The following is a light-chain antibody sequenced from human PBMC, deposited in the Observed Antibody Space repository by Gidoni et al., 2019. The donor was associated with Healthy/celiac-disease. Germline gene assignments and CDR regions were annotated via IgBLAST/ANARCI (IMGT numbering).Light chain of an antibody. CDR1: QSFLYSSNNKNY. CDR3: QQYYSTLTWT. V-gene: IGKV4-1*01. J-gene: IGKJ1*01. CDR2: WAS. Sequence: DIVMTQSPASLAVSLGERATINCKSSQSFLYSSNNKNYLAWYQQKPGQPPKLLIYWASTRESGVPDRFSGSGSGTDFTLTISSLQAEDVAVYYCQQYYSTLTWTFGQGTKVEIK.